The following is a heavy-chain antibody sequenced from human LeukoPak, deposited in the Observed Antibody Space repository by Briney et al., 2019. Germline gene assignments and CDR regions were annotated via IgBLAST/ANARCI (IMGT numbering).Heavy chain of an antibody. V-gene: IGHV3-15*01. J-gene: IGHJ4*02. D-gene: IGHD3-22*01. CDR2: IKSKTDGGTT. CDR1: GFTFSNAW. Sequence: GGSLRLSCAASGFTFSNAWMSWVRQAPGKGLEWVGRIKSKTDGGTTEYAAPVKGRFTISRDDSKNTLYLQMNSLKTEDTAVYYCAKGGDFDSASYYSHWGQGILVTVSS. CDR3: AKGGDFDSASYYSH.